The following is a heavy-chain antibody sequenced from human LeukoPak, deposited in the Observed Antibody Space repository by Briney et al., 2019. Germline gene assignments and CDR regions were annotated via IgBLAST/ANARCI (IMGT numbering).Heavy chain of an antibody. D-gene: IGHD6-19*01. CDR3: ARGSGNPIVVAGTGDY. J-gene: IGHJ4*02. Sequence: PGGSLRLSCAASGFTFSNAWMSWVRQAPGKGLEWVGEINHSGSTNYNPSLKSRVTISVDTSKNQFSLKLSSVTAADTAVYYCARGSGNPIVVAGTGDYWGQGTLVTVSS. V-gene: IGHV4-34*01. CDR2: INHSGST. CDR1: GFTFSNAW.